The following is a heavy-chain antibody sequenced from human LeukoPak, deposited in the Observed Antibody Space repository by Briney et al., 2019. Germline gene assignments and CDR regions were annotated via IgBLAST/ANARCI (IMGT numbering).Heavy chain of an antibody. D-gene: IGHD6-19*01. V-gene: IGHV4-39*07. CDR2: IYYSGST. J-gene: IGHJ4*02. CDR1: GGSISSSTYY. CDR3: ARSEQWLVALDH. Sequence: SETLSLTCTVSGGSISSSTYYWGWIRQPPGKGLEWFGSIYYSGSTYYNPSLKSRVTISVDTSKNQFSLKLSSVTAADTAVYYCARSEQWLVALDHWGQGTLVTVSS.